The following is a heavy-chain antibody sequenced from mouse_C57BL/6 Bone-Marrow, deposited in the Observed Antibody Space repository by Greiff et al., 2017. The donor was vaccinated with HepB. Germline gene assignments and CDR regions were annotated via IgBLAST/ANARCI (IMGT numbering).Heavy chain of an antibody. CDR1: GFNIKDDY. Sequence: EVQLQESGAELVRPGASVKLSCTASGFNIKDDYMHWVKQRPEQGLEWIGWIDPENGDTEYAPKFQGKATITADPSSNTAYLQLSSLTSEDTAVYYCTVRQLRLQDYWGQGTTLTVSS. V-gene: IGHV14-4*01. CDR2: IDPENGDT. J-gene: IGHJ2*01. D-gene: IGHD3-2*02. CDR3: TVRQLRLQDY.